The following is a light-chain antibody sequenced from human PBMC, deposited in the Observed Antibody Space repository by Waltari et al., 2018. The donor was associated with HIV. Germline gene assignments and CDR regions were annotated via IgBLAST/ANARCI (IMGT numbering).Light chain of an antibody. V-gene: IGKV4-1*01. CDR2: WAS. CDR3: QQYYTTPQT. J-gene: IGKJ1*01. CDR1: QSVLYSSNNKNY. Sequence: DIVMTQSPDSLAVSLGERATINCKSSQSVLYSSNNKNYLAWYQQKPGQPPKLLLYWASTRESGVPDQFSGSGSGTDFTLTISSLQAEDVAVYYCQQYYTTPQTFGQGTKVEVK.